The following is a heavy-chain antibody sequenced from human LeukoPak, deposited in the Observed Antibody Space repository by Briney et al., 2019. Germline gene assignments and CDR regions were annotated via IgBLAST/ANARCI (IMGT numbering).Heavy chain of an antibody. CDR1: GYGFSNYW. D-gene: IGHD2/OR15-2a*01. V-gene: IGHV5-51*01. Sequence: GESLKISCKASGYGFSNYWIGWVRQLPGKGLEWVGFIYPADSSTRYSPSFQGQVTISADKSISTAYLQWTSLKASDTAMYYCARRYYHSTEFDPWGQGTLVTVSS. J-gene: IGHJ5*02. CDR3: ARRYYHSTEFDP. CDR2: IYPADSST.